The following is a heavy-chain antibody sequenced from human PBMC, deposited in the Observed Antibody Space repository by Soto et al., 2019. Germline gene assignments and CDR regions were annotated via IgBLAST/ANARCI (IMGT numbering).Heavy chain of an antibody. CDR3: ARGRDYGGNPDAFDI. CDR1: GGTFSSYA. V-gene: IGHV1-69*06. D-gene: IGHD4-17*01. CDR2: IITIFGRA. Sequence: QVQLVQSGAEVKKPGPSVNVSCNASGGTFSSYAISWVRQAPGQGLEWMGGIITIFGRANYAQKFQGRVTITADKSTSTAYMELSSLRSEDKAVYYCARGRDYGGNPDAFDIWGQGTMVTVSS. J-gene: IGHJ3*02.